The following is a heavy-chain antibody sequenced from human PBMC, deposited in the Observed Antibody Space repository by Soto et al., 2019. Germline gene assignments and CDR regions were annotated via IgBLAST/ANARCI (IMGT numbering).Heavy chain of an antibody. CDR2: ISGSGGST. Sequence: PGGSLRLSCAASGFTFSSYAMSWVRQAPGKGLEWVSAISGSGGSTYYADSVKGRFTISRDNSKNTLYLQMNSLRAEDMAVYYCARLGIAVAGTSNWFDPWGQGTLVTVSP. V-gene: IGHV3-23*01. CDR1: GFTFSSYA. J-gene: IGHJ5*02. CDR3: ARLGIAVAGTSNWFDP. D-gene: IGHD6-19*01.